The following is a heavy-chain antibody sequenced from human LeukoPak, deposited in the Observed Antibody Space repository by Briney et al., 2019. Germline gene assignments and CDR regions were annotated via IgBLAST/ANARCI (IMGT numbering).Heavy chain of an antibody. CDR1: GYTYTIYY. J-gene: IGHJ4*02. V-gene: IGHV1-46*01. CDR3: ARGSNSYGRPPDY. Sequence: ASVKVSCKASGYTYTIYYMHWVRQAPGHGLEWMGIINPSGGSTSYAQKFQGRVTMTRDTSTSTVYMELSSLRSEDTAVYYCARGSNSYGRPPDYWGQGTLVTVSS. CDR2: INPSGGST. D-gene: IGHD5-18*01.